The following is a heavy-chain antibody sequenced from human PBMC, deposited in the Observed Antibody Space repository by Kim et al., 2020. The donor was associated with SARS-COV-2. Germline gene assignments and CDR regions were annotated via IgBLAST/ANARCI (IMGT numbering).Heavy chain of an antibody. CDR2: IRSKANSYAT. D-gene: IGHD5-18*01. J-gene: IGHJ3*02. Sequence: GGSLRLSCAASGFTFSGSAMHWVRQASGKGLEWVGRIRSKANSYATAYAASVKGRFTISRDDSKNTAYLQMNSLKTEDTAVYYCTRRGYSYEGAFDIWGQGTMVTVSS. V-gene: IGHV3-73*01. CDR1: GFTFSGSA. CDR3: TRRGYSYEGAFDI.